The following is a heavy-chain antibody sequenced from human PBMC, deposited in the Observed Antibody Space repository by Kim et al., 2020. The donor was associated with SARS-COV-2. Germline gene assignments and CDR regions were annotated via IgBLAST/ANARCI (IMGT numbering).Heavy chain of an antibody. CDR3: PKLPRGWLQTHETPHVDY. Sequence: SETLSLTCTVSGGSISSYYWSWIRQPPGKGLEWIGYIYESWSTNYNPSLNSRVTISVDKTKNQFSLKLSPVNAEDTAGYYCPKLPRGWLQTHETPHVDY. CDR2: IYESWST. D-gene: IGHD5-12*01. CDR1: GGSISSYY. J-gene: IGHJ4*01. V-gene: IGHV4-59*08.